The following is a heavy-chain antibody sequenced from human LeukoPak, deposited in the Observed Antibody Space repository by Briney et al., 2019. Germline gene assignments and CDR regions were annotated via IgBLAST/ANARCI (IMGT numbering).Heavy chain of an antibody. D-gene: IGHD6-13*01. Sequence: GGSLRLSCAASGFTFSSYAMHWVRQAPGKGLEWVALISYDESNKYYADSVKGRFTISRDNSKNTLYLQMDSLRAEDTAVYYCARERATYRSSWYFDYWGQGTLVTVSS. CDR3: ARERATYRSSWYFDY. CDR2: ISYDESNK. J-gene: IGHJ4*02. CDR1: GFTFSSYA. V-gene: IGHV3-30*04.